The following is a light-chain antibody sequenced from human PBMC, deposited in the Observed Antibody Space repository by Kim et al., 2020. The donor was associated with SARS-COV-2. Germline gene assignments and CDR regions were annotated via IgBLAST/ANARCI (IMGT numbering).Light chain of an antibody. V-gene: IGKV1-5*03. Sequence: DIQMTQSPSTLSASVGDSVTITCRASQTISNWLAWYQQKPGKAPKLLIYRASTLESGVPSTFSGSGSGTELTLTISSLQPDDFAIYYCQQYDSYSWTFGQGTKVDIK. CDR3: QQYDSYSWT. J-gene: IGKJ1*01. CDR1: QTISNW. CDR2: RAS.